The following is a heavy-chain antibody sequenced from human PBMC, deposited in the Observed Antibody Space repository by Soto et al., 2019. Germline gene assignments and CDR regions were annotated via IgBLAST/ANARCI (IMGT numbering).Heavy chain of an antibody. CDR3: AKDLYSGSYSSYYFHH. D-gene: IGHD1-26*01. Sequence: GGSLRLSCAASGFTFKSFAMHWVRQAPGKGLEWVAFISDDGSNQYFADSVTGRCTISRDNSENTVSLQIDSQRPGDTAVYYCAKDLYSGSYSSYYFHHWGQGILVTVSS. J-gene: IGHJ4*02. V-gene: IGHV3-30*18. CDR2: ISDDGSNQ. CDR1: GFTFKSFA.